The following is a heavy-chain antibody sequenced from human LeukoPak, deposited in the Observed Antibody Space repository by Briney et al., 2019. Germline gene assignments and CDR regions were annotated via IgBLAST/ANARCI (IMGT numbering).Heavy chain of an antibody. D-gene: IGHD5-24*01. Sequence: GESLQISFKGSGSHFSTYWIGWVRQMPGKGLEWMGIMYPGDSDTRYSPSFQGQVTISADKSISTAYLQWSSLKASDTAMYYCARRDGYNPDHWGQGTLVTVSS. J-gene: IGHJ4*02. V-gene: IGHV5-51*01. CDR3: ARRDGYNPDH. CDR2: MYPGDSDT. CDR1: GSHFSTYW.